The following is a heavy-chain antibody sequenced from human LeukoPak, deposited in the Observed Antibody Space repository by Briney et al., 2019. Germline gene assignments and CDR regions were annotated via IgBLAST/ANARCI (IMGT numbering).Heavy chain of an antibody. J-gene: IGHJ5*02. CDR3: ARHGSGSSLALYP. Sequence: SETLSLTCTVFGGSISSYYWSWIRQPPGRGLEWLGYISYSGSTSYNPSLKSQVTISLGTSRNQFSLKLTSVTAADTAVYYCARHGSGSSLALYPWGRGTLVTVSS. D-gene: IGHD3-10*01. V-gene: IGHV4-59*08. CDR1: GGSISSYY. CDR2: ISYSGST.